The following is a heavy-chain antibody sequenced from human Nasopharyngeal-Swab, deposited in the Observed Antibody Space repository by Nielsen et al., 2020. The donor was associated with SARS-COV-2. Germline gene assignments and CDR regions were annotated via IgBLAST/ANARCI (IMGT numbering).Heavy chain of an antibody. Sequence: WLRQPPGKGLEWIGYIYYSGSTYYNPSLKSRVTISVDTSKNQFSLKLSSVTAADTAVYYCARDAAGYCSSTSCYAGTGMDVWGQGTTVTVSS. D-gene: IGHD2-2*01. CDR3: ARDAAGYCSSTSCYAGTGMDV. J-gene: IGHJ6*02. CDR2: IYYSGST. V-gene: IGHV4-30-4*01.